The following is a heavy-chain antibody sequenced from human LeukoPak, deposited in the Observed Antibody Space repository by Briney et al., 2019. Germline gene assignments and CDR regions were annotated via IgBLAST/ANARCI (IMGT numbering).Heavy chain of an antibody. CDR1: GGSFSGYY. Sequence: PSETLSLTCAVYGGSFSGYYWSWIRQPPGKGLEWIGEINHSGSTNYNPSLKSRVTISVDTSKNQFSLKVNSVTAADTAVYYCARSIITAGTAFDYWGQGTLVTVSS. CDR2: INHSGST. V-gene: IGHV4-34*01. D-gene: IGHD6-13*01. CDR3: ARSIITAGTAFDY. J-gene: IGHJ4*02.